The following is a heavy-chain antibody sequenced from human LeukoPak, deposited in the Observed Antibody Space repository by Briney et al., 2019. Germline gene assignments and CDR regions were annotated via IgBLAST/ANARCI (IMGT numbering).Heavy chain of an antibody. V-gene: IGHV5-51*01. J-gene: IGHJ4*02. CDR2: IYPGDSDT. Sequence: GESLKISCKGSGYSFTSYWIGWVRQLPGKGLEWMGIIYPGDSDTRYSPSFQGQDTISADKSISTAYLQWSSLKASDTAVYYCARGRRFGELSHPTYYFDYWGQGTQVTVSS. CDR3: ARGRRFGELSHPTYYFDY. CDR1: GYSFTSYW. D-gene: IGHD3-10*01.